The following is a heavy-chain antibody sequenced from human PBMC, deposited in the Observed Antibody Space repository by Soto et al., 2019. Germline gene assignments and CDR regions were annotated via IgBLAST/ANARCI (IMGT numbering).Heavy chain of an antibody. CDR3: ARRKSSGKQLGNWFDP. CDR2: INHSGST. CDR1: GGSFSGYY. Sequence: SETLSLTCAVYGGSFSGYYWSWIRQPPGKGLEWIGEINHSGSTNYNPSLKSRVTISVDTSKNQFSLKLSSVAAADTAVYYCARRKSSGKQLGNWFDPWGQGTLVTVSS. D-gene: IGHD6-6*01. V-gene: IGHV4-34*01. J-gene: IGHJ5*02.